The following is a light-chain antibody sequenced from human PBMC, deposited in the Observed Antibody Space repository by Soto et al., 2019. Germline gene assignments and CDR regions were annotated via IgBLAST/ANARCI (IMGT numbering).Light chain of an antibody. Sequence: DIQMTQSPSSVSASVGYRVTITCRASQNIWRLLAWYQQKPGKAPKLLIYAASSLETGVPSRFSGSGSGTDFTLTISSLQPEDFATYFCQQSYTTPFTFGPGTKVDIK. J-gene: IGKJ3*01. V-gene: IGKV1-39*01. CDR3: QQSYTTPFT. CDR1: QNIWRL. CDR2: AAS.